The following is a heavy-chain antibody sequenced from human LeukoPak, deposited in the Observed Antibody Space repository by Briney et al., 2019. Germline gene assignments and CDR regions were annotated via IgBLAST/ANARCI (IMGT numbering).Heavy chain of an antibody. CDR3: AKADGYSYGYFDY. V-gene: IGHV3-9*01. Sequence: SGISWNSGSIGYADSVKGRFTISRDNAKNSLYLQMNSLRAEDTALYYCAKADGYSYGYFDYWGQGTLVTVSS. D-gene: IGHD5-18*01. J-gene: IGHJ4*02. CDR2: ISWNSGSI.